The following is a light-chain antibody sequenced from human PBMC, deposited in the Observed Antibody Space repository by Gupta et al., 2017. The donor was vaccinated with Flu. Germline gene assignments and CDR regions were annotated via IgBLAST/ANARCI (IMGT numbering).Light chain of an antibody. CDR2: GAS. V-gene: IGKV3-15*01. CDR1: QEIAGN. Sequence: EIVMTQHPGTLSVSPGEGATLSCRASQEIAGNLAWYQQKPGQAPRLLLPGASTRATGTPARFSGSRSGTEFTLTISSLQSEDFAVYYCQQYNNWPLTFGGGTKVEIK. CDR3: QQYNNWPLT. J-gene: IGKJ4*01.